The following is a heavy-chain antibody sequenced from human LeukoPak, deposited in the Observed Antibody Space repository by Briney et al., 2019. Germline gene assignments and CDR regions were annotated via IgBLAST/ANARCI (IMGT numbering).Heavy chain of an antibody. D-gene: IGHD5-24*01. CDR3: AKGGAATMRDGYNYYYYYMEV. CDR1: GLTYSSHA. Sequence: GGSLRLSCAASGLTYSSHAMSWVRQAPGKGLEWVSLISGSGGHTYYGDPVKGRFTISRDNSTNRLYLQMNTLRPEDTAVYYCAKGGAATMRDGYNYYYYYMEVWGRGTTVTVSS. CDR2: ISGSGGHT. J-gene: IGHJ6*03. V-gene: IGHV3-23*01.